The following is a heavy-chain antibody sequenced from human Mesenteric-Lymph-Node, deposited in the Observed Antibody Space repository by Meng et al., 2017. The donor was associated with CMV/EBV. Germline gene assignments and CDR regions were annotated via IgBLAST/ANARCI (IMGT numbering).Heavy chain of an antibody. CDR2: TYHSGST. CDR1: GGSTSSGTW. J-gene: IGHJ4*02. V-gene: IGHV4-4*02. D-gene: IGHD5-12*01. Sequence: AVSGGSTSSGTWCSCVRQPPGKGLEWIGETYHSGSTNYNPSLKSRVTISVDKSKNQFSLKLSSVTAADTAVYYCARVGYSGSYFDYWGQGTLVTVSS. CDR3: ARVGYSGSYFDY.